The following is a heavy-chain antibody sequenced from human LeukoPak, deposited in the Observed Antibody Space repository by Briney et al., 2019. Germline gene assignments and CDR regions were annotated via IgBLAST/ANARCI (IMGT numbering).Heavy chain of an antibody. CDR3: AGEPTGTPDY. J-gene: IGHJ4*02. Sequence: GGSLRLSCAASGFTCDSYEMNWVRQAPGKGLEWVSVIYSGGSTYYADSVKGRFTISRDNSKNTLYLQMNSLRAEDTAVYYCAGEPTGTPDYWGQGTLVTVSS. CDR2: IYSGGST. CDR1: GFTCDSYE. V-gene: IGHV3-66*01. D-gene: IGHD1-1*01.